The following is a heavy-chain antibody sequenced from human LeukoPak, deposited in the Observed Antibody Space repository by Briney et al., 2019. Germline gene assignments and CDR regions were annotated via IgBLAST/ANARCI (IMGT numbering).Heavy chain of an antibody. J-gene: IGHJ4*02. CDR1: GGSFSGYY. D-gene: IGHD3-10*01. CDR2: INHSGST. Sequence: SETLSLTCAVYGGSFSGYYWSWIRQPPGKGLEWIGEINHSGSTNYNPSLKSRVTISVDTSKNQFSLKLSSVTAADTAVYYCAMEPYYGSGSYWKPHVGYWGQGTLVTVSS. V-gene: IGHV4-34*01. CDR3: AMEPYYGSGSYWKPHVGY.